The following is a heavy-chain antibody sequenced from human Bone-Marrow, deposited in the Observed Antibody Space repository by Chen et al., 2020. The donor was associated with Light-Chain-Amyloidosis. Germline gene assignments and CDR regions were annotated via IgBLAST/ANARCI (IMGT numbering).Heavy chain of an antibody. CDR3: AREGGGVEGRPFDY. J-gene: IGHJ4*02. D-gene: IGHD3-16*01. Sequence: QVQLVASGGGAVQPGRSLRLSCAASGFRFRNYAMHWVRQTPDKGLEWLAVISDDGTKKFYRDSVQGRFTISRDNSKTTLYRAMDTRTVEDTAIYYCAREGGGVEGRPFDYWGQGALVTVSS. CDR2: ISDDGTKK. CDR1: GFRFRNYA. V-gene: IGHV3-30-3*01.